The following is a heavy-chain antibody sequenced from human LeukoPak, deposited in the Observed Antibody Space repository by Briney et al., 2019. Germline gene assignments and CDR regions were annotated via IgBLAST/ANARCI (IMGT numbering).Heavy chain of an antibody. V-gene: IGHV3-33*01. Sequence: PGGSLRNCCAASGFTFSSYGMHWVRQAPGKGLEWVAVIWYDGSNKYYADSVKGRFTISRDNSKNTLYLQMNSLRAEDTAVYYCARDNGQRAEFDYLGQGTLVTVSS. CDR3: ARDNGQRAEFDY. CDR1: GFTFSSYG. CDR2: IWYDGSNK. D-gene: IGHD6-25*01. J-gene: IGHJ4*02.